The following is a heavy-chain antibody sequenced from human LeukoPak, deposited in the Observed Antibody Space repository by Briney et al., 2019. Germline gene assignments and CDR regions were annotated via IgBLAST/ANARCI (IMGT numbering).Heavy chain of an antibody. J-gene: IGHJ6*02. D-gene: IGHD3-16*01. V-gene: IGHV3-7*03. Sequence: GGSLRLSCVASGFTFSESWMTWVRQAPGKGLEWVASINHNGNVNYYVDSVKGRFTISRDNAKNSLYLQMSNLRAEDTAVYFCARGGGLDVWGQGATVTVSS. CDR3: ARGGGLDV. CDR2: INHNGNVN. CDR1: GFTFSESW.